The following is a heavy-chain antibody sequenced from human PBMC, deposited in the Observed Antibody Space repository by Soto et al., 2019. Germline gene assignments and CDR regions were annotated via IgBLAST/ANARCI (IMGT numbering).Heavy chain of an antibody. CDR1: GFTFSSYA. Sequence: QVQLVESGGGVVQPGRSLRLSCVVSGFTFSSYAMHWVRQAPGKGLEWVAGTSYDGNNKYYADSAKGRFIISRDNSESTLYLQMNNLSADDTAVYYCARLVTSPPDFDCWGQGTLVTVS. V-gene: IGHV3-30-3*01. CDR3: ARLVTSPPDFDC. CDR2: TSYDGNNK. D-gene: IGHD2-21*02. J-gene: IGHJ4*02.